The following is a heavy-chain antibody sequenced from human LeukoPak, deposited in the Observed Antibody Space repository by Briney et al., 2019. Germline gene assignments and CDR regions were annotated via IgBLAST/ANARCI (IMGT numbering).Heavy chain of an antibody. CDR3: AKDTTCSSTSCLAYYYGMDV. CDR2: ISYDGSNK. CDR1: GFTFSSYG. Sequence: PGRSLRLSCAASGFTFSSYGMHWVRQAPGKGLEWVAVISYDGSNKYYADSVKGRFTISRDNSKNTLYLQMNSLRAEDTAVYYCAKDTTCSSTSCLAYYYGMDVWGKGTTVTVSS. J-gene: IGHJ6*04. V-gene: IGHV3-30*18. D-gene: IGHD2-2*01.